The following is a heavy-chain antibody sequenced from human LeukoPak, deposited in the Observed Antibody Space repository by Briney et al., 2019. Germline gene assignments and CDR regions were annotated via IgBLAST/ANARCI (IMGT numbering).Heavy chain of an antibody. CDR3: AKATPMPYSGSSYFDY. J-gene: IGHJ4*02. Sequence: GGSLRLPCAASGFTFSSYAMSWVRQAPGKGLEWVSAISGSGGSTYYADSVKGRFTISRDNSKNTLYLQMNSLRAEDTAVYYCAKATPMPYSGSSYFDYWGQGTLVTVSS. D-gene: IGHD1-26*01. V-gene: IGHV3-23*01. CDR1: GFTFSSYA. CDR2: ISGSGGST.